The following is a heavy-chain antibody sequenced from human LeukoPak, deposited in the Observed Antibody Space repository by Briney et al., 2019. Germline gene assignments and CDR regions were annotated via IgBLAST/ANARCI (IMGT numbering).Heavy chain of an antibody. CDR2: IRSKAYGGTT. J-gene: IGHJ4*02. Sequence: GGSLRLSCAASGFTFGDYATSWFRQAPGKGLEWLGLIRSKAYGGTTEYAASVKGRFTISRDDSKSIAYLQMNSLKTEDTAVYYCTRGGYSYRYTGGYLDYWGLGTLVTVSS. CDR3: TRGGYSYRYTGGYLDY. V-gene: IGHV3-49*03. CDR1: GFTFGDYA. D-gene: IGHD5-18*01.